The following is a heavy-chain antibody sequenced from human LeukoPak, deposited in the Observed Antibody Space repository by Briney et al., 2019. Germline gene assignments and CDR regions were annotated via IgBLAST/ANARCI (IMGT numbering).Heavy chain of an antibody. D-gene: IGHD1-20*01. J-gene: IGHJ4*02. V-gene: IGHV4-4*09. CDR3: ARSSDNWNDILLAY. Sequence: SETQSLTCTVSGGSISSYYWNWIRQPPGKGLEWIGYIYTSGSTNYNPSLKSRLTISVDTSKNQFSLRLSSVTAADTAVYYCARSSDNWNDILLAYWGQGTLVTVSS. CDR1: GGSISSYY. CDR2: IYTSGST.